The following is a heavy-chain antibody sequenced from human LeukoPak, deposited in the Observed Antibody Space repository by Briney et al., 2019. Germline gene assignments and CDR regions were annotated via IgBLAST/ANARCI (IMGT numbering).Heavy chain of an antibody. D-gene: IGHD1-26*01. CDR3: TRSESGTYKGGFDF. J-gene: IGHJ4*02. CDR1: GFTFSSYS. V-gene: IGHV3-15*01. CDR2: IKGKFDGGTA. Sequence: GGSLRLSCAASGFTFSSYSMNWVRQAPGKGLEWVGRIKGKFDGGTADYAAPVKGRFTISRDDSKNTLYLQMNSLKTEDTAVYYCTRSESGTYKGGFDFWGQGTLVTVSS.